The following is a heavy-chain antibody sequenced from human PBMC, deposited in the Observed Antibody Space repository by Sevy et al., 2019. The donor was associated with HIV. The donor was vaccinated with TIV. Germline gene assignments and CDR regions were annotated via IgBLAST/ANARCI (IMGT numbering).Heavy chain of an antibody. CDR3: AGGFWSGFDY. CDR2: ISGHGGST. CDR1: GFIFNSYV. Sequence: GGSLRLSCAASGFIFNSYVMSWVRQAPGKGLEWVSSISGHGGSTHYTDSVKGRFTISRDNSRNMLDLEMNSLRDDDTAVYYCAGGFWSGFDYWGQGALVTVSS. V-gene: IGHV3-23*01. J-gene: IGHJ4*02. D-gene: IGHD3-3*01.